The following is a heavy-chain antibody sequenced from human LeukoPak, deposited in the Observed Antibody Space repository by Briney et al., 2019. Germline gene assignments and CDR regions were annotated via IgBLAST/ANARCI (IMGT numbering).Heavy chain of an antibody. V-gene: IGHV3-21*01. J-gene: IGHJ4*02. CDR1: GFTFSSYS. Sequence: PGRSLRLSCAASGFTFSSYSMNWVRQAPGKGLEWVSSISSSSSYINYADSVKGRFTISRDNAKNSLFLQMNGLRAEDTAVYYCARSLSPADYWGQGTLVTVSS. CDR2: ISSSSSYI. D-gene: IGHD5/OR15-5a*01. CDR3: ARSLSPADY.